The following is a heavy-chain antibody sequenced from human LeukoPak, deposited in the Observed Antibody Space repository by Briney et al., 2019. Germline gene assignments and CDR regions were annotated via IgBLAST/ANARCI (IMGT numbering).Heavy chain of an antibody. CDR2: IYHSGSI. CDR1: GGSISSSSYY. V-gene: IGHV4-39*01. J-gene: IGHJ4*02. D-gene: IGHD2-21*02. Sequence: SETLSLTCTVSGGSISSSSYYWGWIRQPPGKGLEWIGSIYHSGSIYYNPSLKSRVTISVDTSKNQFSLKLSSVTAADTAVHYCARGHCFGGDCYFDYWGPGTLVTVSS. CDR3: ARGHCFGGDCYFDY.